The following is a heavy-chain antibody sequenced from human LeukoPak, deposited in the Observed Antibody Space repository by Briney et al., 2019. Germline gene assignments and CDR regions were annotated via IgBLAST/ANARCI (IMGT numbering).Heavy chain of an antibody. CDR2: ISDSGSKK. Sequence: PGGSLRLSCAASGFTFSSYSMSWVRQAPGKGLEWVSTISDSGSKKYYVDSVKGRFTISRDNAKNSLYLQMNSLRAEDTAVYYCAKDGPRRYGFDYWGQGTLVTVSS. CDR3: AKDGPRRYGFDY. CDR1: GFTFSSYS. J-gene: IGHJ4*02. V-gene: IGHV3-23*01. D-gene: IGHD1-1*01.